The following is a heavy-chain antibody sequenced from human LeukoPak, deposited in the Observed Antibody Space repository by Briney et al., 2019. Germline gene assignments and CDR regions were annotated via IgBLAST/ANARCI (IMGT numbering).Heavy chain of an antibody. CDR1: GYTFTSYA. J-gene: IGHJ6*02. V-gene: IGHV7-4-1*02. Sequence: ASVKVSCKASGYTFTSYAMNWVQQAPGQGLEWMGWINTNTGNPTYAQGFTGRFVFSLDTSVSTAYLQISSLKAEDTAVYYCARGAAGYYYYGMDVWGQGTTVTVSS. CDR2: INTNTGNP. D-gene: IGHD6-13*01. CDR3: ARGAAGYYYYGMDV.